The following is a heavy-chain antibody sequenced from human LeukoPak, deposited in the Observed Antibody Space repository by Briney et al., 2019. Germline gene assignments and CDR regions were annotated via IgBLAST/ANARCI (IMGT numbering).Heavy chain of an antibody. CDR2: IYYSGST. Sequence: SETLSLTCAVYGGSFSSYYWSWIRQPPGKGLEWIGYIYYSGSTNYNPSLKSRVTISVDTSKNQFSLKLSSVTAADTAVYYCARAPYDILTGYYSFDYWGQGTLVTVSS. CDR1: GGSFSSYY. CDR3: ARAPYDILTGYYSFDY. V-gene: IGHV4-59*01. J-gene: IGHJ4*02. D-gene: IGHD3-9*01.